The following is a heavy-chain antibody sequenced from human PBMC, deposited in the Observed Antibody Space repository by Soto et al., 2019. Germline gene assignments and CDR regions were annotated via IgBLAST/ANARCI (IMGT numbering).Heavy chain of an antibody. D-gene: IGHD7-27*01. CDR2: IYYSGST. CDR3: ARLSSTSGNWALDY. CDR1: GASIGSYY. Sequence: KSSETLSLTCTVSGASIGSYYWSWIRQPPGKGLEWIGYIYYSGSTNYNPYLKSRVTISVDTSKNQFSLKVSSVTATDTAVYYCARLSSTSGNWALDYWGQGTLVTVSS. J-gene: IGHJ4*02. V-gene: IGHV4-59*01.